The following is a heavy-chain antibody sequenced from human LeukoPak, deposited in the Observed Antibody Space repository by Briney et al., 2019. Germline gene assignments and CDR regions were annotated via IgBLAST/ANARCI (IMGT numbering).Heavy chain of an antibody. J-gene: IGHJ5*02. Sequence: SVKVSCKASGGTFSSYAISWVRQAPGQGLEWMGGIIPIFGIANYAQKFQGSVTITADESTSTAYMELSSLRSEDTAVYYCARAPLRGNNWFDPWGQGTLVTVSS. CDR1: GGTFSSYA. D-gene: IGHD3-10*01. CDR2: IIPIFGIA. CDR3: ARAPLRGNNWFDP. V-gene: IGHV1-69*01.